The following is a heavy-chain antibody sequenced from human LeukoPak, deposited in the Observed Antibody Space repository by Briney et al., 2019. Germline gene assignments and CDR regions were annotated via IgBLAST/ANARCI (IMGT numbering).Heavy chain of an antibody. CDR2: IYSGGST. V-gene: IGHV3-66*01. CDR1: GFTVSSNY. CDR3: ARDDSSGYDY. J-gene: IGHJ4*02. Sequence: HAGGSLRLSCAASGFTVSSNYMSWVRQAPGKGLEWDSVIYSGGSTYYADSVKGRSTISRDNSKNTLYLQINSLRAEDTAVYYCARDDSSGYDYWGQGTLVTVSS. D-gene: IGHD3-22*01.